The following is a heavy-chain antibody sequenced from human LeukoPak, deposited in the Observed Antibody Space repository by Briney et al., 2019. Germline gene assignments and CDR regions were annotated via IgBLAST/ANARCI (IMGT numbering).Heavy chain of an antibody. CDR3: ARDSIPYGSGSFDP. V-gene: IGHV4-38-2*02. Sequence: SETLSLTCTVSGYFISSGYYWGWIRQPPGEGLEWIGSIYHSGSTYYNPSLKSRVTISVDTSKNQFSLKLSSVTAADTAVYYCARDSIPYGSGSFDPWGQGTLVTVSS. D-gene: IGHD3-10*01. CDR1: GYFISSGYY. CDR2: IYHSGST. J-gene: IGHJ5*02.